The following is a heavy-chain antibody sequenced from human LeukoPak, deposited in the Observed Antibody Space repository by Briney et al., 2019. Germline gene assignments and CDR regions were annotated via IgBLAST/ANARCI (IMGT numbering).Heavy chain of an antibody. V-gene: IGHV4-59*07. CDR2: VYDSGST. Sequence: KTADTLSLTCTVSGGSISSYYWSWIRQPPGKGLEWLGYVYDSGSTSYNPSLKSRVTISVGTSKNQNSLKLSSVTAADTAVYYCARGAFRVAATPFDFWGQGTLVTVSS. CDR3: ARGAFRVAATPFDF. D-gene: IGHD2-15*01. J-gene: IGHJ4*02. CDR1: GGSISSYY.